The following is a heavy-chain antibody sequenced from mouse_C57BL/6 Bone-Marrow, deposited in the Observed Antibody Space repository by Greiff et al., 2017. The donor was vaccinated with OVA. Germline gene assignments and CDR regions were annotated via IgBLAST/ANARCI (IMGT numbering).Heavy chain of an antibody. J-gene: IGHJ3*01. CDR2: IDPSDSYT. CDR3: ASAVFAY. Sequence: QVQLQQPGAELVRPGSSVKLSCKASGYTFTSYWMDWVKQRPGQGLEWIGEIDPSDSYTNYNQKFKGKATLTVDTSSSTAYMQLSSLTSEDSAVYYCASAVFAYWGQGTLVTVSA. CDR1: GYTFTSYW. V-gene: IGHV1-59*01.